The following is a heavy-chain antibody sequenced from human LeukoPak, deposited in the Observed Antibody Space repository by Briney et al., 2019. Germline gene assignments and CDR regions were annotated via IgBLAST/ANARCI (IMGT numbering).Heavy chain of an antibody. J-gene: IGHJ4*02. CDR1: GYTFTSYG. Sequence: GASVKVSFKASGYTFTSYGISWVRQAPGQGLEWKGWISAYNGNTNYAQKLQGRVTMTTDRSTSTAYMELTSLRSDDTAVYYCARGDTAMAASHYWGQGTLVTVSS. V-gene: IGHV1-18*01. CDR2: ISAYNGNT. D-gene: IGHD5-18*01. CDR3: ARGDTAMAASHY.